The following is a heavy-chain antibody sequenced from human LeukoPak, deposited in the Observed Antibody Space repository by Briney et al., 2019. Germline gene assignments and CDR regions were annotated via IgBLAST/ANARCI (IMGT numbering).Heavy chain of an antibody. J-gene: IGHJ4*02. CDR1: GFTFSSYA. CDR3: AREGSEATKASDFDY. CDR2: ISYDGSNK. V-gene: IGHV3-30-3*01. Sequence: PGRSLRLSCAASGFTFSSYAMHWVRQAPGKGLEWVAVISYDGSNKYYADSVKGRFTISRDNSKNTLYLQMNSLRAEDTAVYYCAREGSEATKASDFDYWGQGTLVTVSS. D-gene: IGHD1-26*01.